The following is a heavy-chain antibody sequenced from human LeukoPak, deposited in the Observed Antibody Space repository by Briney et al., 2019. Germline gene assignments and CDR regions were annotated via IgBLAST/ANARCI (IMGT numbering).Heavy chain of an antibody. CDR1: GYSFTSYW. D-gene: IGHD3-3*01. V-gene: IGHV5-51*01. J-gene: IGHJ4*02. Sequence: GESLKISCKGSGYSFTSYWIGWVRQMPGKGLEWMGIIYPGDSDTRYSPSFQGQITISAAKSISTAYLQWSSLKASDTAMYYCARRKRRYDFWSGYYAFGYWGQGTLVTVSS. CDR2: IYPGDSDT. CDR3: ARRKRRYDFWSGYYAFGY.